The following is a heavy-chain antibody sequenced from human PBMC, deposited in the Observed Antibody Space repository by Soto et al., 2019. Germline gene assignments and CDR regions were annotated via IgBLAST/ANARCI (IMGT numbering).Heavy chain of an antibody. CDR1: GYTFTSYD. CDR2: MNPNSGNT. V-gene: IGHV1-8*01. Sequence: QVQLVPSGAEVKKPGASVKVSCKASGYTFTSYDINWVRQATGQGLEWMGWMNPNSGNTGYAQKFQGRVTMTRNTSIITAYIELRRLRSEHTAVYYCARTLYSDNVDYWGEGTLVSVSS. CDR3: ARTLYSDNVDY. D-gene: IGHD4-17*01. J-gene: IGHJ4*02.